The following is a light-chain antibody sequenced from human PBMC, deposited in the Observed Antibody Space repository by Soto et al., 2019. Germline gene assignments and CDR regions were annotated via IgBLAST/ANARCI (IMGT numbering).Light chain of an antibody. CDR2: GAS. V-gene: IGKV3-15*01. CDR1: QSVRTN. J-gene: IGKJ1*01. Sequence: EIMMTQSPDTLSVSPGDRATLSCRASQSVRTNLAWYQQKPGPAPRLLIYGASTRDTGHSARFSGSGSGTEFALTISSLQSEDFAVYYCQQYSEWPQTLGQGTKVEI. CDR3: QQYSEWPQT.